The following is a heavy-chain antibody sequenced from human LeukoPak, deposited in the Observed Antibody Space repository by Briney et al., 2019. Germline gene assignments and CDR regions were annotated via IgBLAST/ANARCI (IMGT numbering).Heavy chain of an antibody. D-gene: IGHD2-2*01. J-gene: IGHJ4*02. CDR2: FDPEDGET. Sequence: ASVKVSCKVSGYTLTELSMHWVRQAPGKGLEWMGGFDPEDGETIYAQKFQGRVTMTEDTSTDTAYMELSSLRSEDTAAYYCATAPIYCSSTSCSPYYFDYWGQGTLVTVSS. V-gene: IGHV1-24*01. CDR3: ATAPIYCSSTSCSPYYFDY. CDR1: GYTLTELS.